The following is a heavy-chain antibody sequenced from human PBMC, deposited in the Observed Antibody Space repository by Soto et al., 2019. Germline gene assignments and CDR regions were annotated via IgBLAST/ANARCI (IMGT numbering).Heavy chain of an antibody. CDR3: ARDGTPSLPLWASAPLFDY. Sequence: GASVKVSCKASGGTFSSYAISWVRQAPGQGLEWMGGIIPIFGTANYAQKFQGRVTITADESTSTAYMELSSLRSEDTAVYYCARDGTPSLPLWASAPLFDYWGQGTLVTVSS. D-gene: IGHD1-1*01. CDR1: GGTFSSYA. V-gene: IGHV1-69*13. CDR2: IIPIFGTA. J-gene: IGHJ4*02.